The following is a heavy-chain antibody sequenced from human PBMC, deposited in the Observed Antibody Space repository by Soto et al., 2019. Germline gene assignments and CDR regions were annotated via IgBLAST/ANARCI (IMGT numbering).Heavy chain of an antibody. V-gene: IGHV3-66*01. D-gene: IGHD3-10*01. CDR2: IYSGGST. CDR1: GFTVSSNY. Sequence: PGGSLRLSCAASGFTVSSNYMSWVRQAPGKGLEWVSVIYSGGSTYYADSVKGRFTISRDNSKNTLYLQMNSLRAEDTAVYYCVWFGELSKYFDYWGQGTLVTVSS. J-gene: IGHJ4*02. CDR3: VWFGELSKYFDY.